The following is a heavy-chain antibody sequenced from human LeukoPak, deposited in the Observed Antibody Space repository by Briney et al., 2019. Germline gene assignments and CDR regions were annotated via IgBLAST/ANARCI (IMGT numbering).Heavy chain of an antibody. CDR1: GLTFSNAC. J-gene: IGHJ4*02. V-gene: IGHV3-43*02. Sequence: PGGSLRLSCAASGLTFSNACMSWVRQAPGKGLEWVSLISGDGGSTYYADSVKGRFTISRDNSKNSLYLQMNSLRTEDTALYYCAKESSTSRYNDYWGQGTLVTVSS. D-gene: IGHD2-2*02. CDR3: AKESSTSRYNDY. CDR2: ISGDGGST.